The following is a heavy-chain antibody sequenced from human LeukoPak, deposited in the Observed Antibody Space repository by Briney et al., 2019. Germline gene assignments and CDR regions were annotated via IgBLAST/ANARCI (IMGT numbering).Heavy chain of an antibody. Sequence: PSETLSLTCTVSGGSISSYYWSWIRQPAGKGLEWIGRIYTSGSTNYNPSLKGRVTISIDTSKNQFSLQLISVTAADTAIYYCVRDLHTRGTFDFWGQGTLVTASS. V-gene: IGHV4-4*07. CDR3: VRDLHTRGTFDF. CDR2: IYTSGST. J-gene: IGHJ4*02. D-gene: IGHD3-10*01. CDR1: GGSISSYY.